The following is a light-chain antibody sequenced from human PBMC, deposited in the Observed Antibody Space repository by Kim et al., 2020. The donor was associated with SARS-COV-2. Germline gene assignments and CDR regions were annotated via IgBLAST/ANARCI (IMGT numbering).Light chain of an antibody. CDR3: CSYAGSYTEV. J-gene: IGLJ2*01. CDR1: SSDVGGYNY. V-gene: IGLV2-11*01. Sequence: GQSITISCTGTSSDVGGYNYVPWYQQHAGKAPKIMIYDVTKRPSGVPDRFSGSKSGNTASLTISGLQGEDEADYYCCSYAGSYTEVFGGGTQLTVL. CDR2: DVT.